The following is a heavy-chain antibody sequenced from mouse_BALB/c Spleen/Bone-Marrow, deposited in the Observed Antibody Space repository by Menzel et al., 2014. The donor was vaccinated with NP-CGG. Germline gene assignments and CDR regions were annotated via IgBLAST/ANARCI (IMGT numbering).Heavy chain of an antibody. Sequence: QVQLQQSGPELVKPGASVKISCKASGYAFSSSWMNWVKQRPGQGLEWIGRIYPGDGDTSYNGKFKGKATLTADKSSSTAYMQLSSLTSVDSAVYFCARTYYPYFDYWRQGTPLTVSS. D-gene: IGHD1-1*01. V-gene: IGHV1-82*01. CDR3: ARTYYPYFDY. CDR2: IYPGDGDT. J-gene: IGHJ2*01. CDR1: GYAFSSSW.